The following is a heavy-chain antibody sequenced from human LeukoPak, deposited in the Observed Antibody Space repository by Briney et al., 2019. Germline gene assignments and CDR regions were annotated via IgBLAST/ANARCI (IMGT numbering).Heavy chain of an antibody. V-gene: IGHV4-4*07. Sequence: SETLSLTCTVSGASISNYYWTWIRQPAAKGLEWIGRIYPSGTTNYNPSLKGRVTMSVDTSNNQFSLKLSSVTAADTAVYYCARNYYDRSNFDYWSQGTLVTVSS. CDR2: IYPSGTT. J-gene: IGHJ4*02. CDR1: GASISNYY. CDR3: ARNYYDRSNFDY. D-gene: IGHD3-22*01.